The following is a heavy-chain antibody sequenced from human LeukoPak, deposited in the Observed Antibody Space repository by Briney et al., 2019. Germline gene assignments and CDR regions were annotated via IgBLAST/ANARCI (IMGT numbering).Heavy chain of an antibody. CDR3: ARPANRLYYVDSSGYSSGMDV. D-gene: IGHD3-22*01. CDR2: IYPGDSDT. CDR1: GYSFSSYW. J-gene: IGHJ6*02. Sequence: KTGESLKISCKGSGYSFSSYWIGWVRQMPGKGLEWMGIIYPGDSDTKYSPSFQGQVTISVDKSISTAYLQWSSLKASDTAMYYCARPANRLYYVDSSGYSSGMDVWSQGTTVTVSS. V-gene: IGHV5-51*01.